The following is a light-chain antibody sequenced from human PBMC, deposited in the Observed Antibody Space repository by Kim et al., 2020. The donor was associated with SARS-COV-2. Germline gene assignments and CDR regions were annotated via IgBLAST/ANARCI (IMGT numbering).Light chain of an antibody. J-gene: IGKJ1*01. CDR1: PMMGSC. V-gene: IGKV3-11*01. CDR2: DAP. Sequence: WYHGNTATNAYRAHPMMGSCFAWNQQKPGLAPTLLMADAPKRATGIPARFRGSGSRIDFTLTISSLEPADLAVYDCQQLTNWSWTFGQGTKMDI. CDR3: QQLTNWSWT.